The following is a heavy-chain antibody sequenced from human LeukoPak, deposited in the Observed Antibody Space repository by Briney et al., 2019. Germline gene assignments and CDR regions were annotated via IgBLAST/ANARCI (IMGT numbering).Heavy chain of an antibody. CDR2: FDPADVGT. V-gene: IGHV1-24*01. Sequence: ASVKVSCKVSGFPLSELSMYWVRQAPGKGLEWIGGFDPADVGTFYAQKFQSRVTITADTSTHTFYILVNSLTSDDTAVYYCATDPMGASYSGVHDSWGQGTLVAVSS. CDR1: GFPLSELS. CDR3: ATDPMGASYSGVHDS. J-gene: IGHJ4*02. D-gene: IGHD6-25*01.